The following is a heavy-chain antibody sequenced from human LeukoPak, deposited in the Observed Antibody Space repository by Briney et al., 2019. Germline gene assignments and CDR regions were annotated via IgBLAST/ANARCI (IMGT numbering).Heavy chain of an antibody. CDR2: IIPIFGTA. CDR1: GGTFSSYA. D-gene: IGHD5-24*01. V-gene: IGHV1-69*13. CDR3: ATRGRDGYNWSDYYYYYGMDV. Sequence: SVKVSCKASGGTFSSYAISWVRQAPGQGLEWMGGIIPIFGTANYAQKFQGGVTITADESTSTAYMELSSLRSEDTAVYYCATRGRDGYNWSDYYYYYGMDVWGQGTTVTVSS. J-gene: IGHJ6*02.